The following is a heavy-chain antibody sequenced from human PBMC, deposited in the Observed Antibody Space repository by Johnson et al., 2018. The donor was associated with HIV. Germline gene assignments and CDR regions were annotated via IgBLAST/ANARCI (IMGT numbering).Heavy chain of an antibody. CDR1: GFTFSSYG. Sequence: QVQLVESGGGVVQSGRSLRLSCAASGFTFSSYGMHWVRQAPGKGLEWVAFIRYDGSHTYYADSVKGRFTISRDNSKNTLSLQMSSLRAEDTAVYYCAKVADPYCGGDCYSWLFAFDFWGHGTMVTVSS. CDR2: IRYDGSHT. V-gene: IGHV3-30*02. CDR3: AKVADPYCGGDCYSWLFAFDF. D-gene: IGHD2-21*02. J-gene: IGHJ3*01.